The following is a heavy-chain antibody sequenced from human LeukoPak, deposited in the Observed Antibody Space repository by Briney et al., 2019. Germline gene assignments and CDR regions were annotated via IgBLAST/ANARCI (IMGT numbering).Heavy chain of an antibody. D-gene: IGHD1-7*01. J-gene: IGHJ4*02. CDR2: INSDGSST. V-gene: IGHV3-74*01. CDR3: ARDQSITGTTFHGFDY. CDR1: GFTFSSYW. Sequence: GGSLRLSCAASGFTFSSYWMHWVRQAPGKGLVWVSRINSDGSSTSYADSVKGRFTISRDNAKNTLYLQMNSLRAEDTAIYYCARDQSITGTTFHGFDYWGQGTLVTVSS.